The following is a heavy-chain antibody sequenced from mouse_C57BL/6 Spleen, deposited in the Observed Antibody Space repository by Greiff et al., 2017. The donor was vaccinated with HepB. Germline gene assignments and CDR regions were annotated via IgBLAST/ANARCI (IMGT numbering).Heavy chain of an antibody. CDR1: GFTFSDYG. Sequence: DVQLVESGGGLVKPGGSLKLSCAASGFTFSDYGMHWVRQAPEKGLEWVAYISSGSSTIYYADTVKGRFTISRDNAKNTLFLQMTSLRSEDTAMYYCARHGGGFAYWGQGTLVTVSA. J-gene: IGHJ3*01. CDR3: ARHGGGFAY. CDR2: ISSGSSTI. V-gene: IGHV5-17*01.